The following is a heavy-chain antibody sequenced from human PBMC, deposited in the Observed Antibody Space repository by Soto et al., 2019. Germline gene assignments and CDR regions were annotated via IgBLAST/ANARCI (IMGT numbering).Heavy chain of an antibody. Sequence: QVQLQESGPGLVKPSETLSLTCTVSGGSISSYYWSWIRQPPGKGLEWIGYFYYSGSTNYNPSLXSXAXIXLDTSKNQFSLKLSSVTAADTAVYYCARGGWKPFDYWGQGTLVTVSS. CDR1: GGSISSYY. CDR3: ARGGWKPFDY. CDR2: FYYSGST. J-gene: IGHJ4*02. V-gene: IGHV4-59*01. D-gene: IGHD6-19*01.